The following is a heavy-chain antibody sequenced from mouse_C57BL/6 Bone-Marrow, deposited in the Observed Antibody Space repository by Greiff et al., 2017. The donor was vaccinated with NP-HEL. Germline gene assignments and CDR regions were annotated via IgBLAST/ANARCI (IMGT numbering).Heavy chain of an antibody. D-gene: IGHD2-12*01. Sequence: EVQVVESGGGLVKPGGSLKLSCAASGFTFSDYGMHWVRQAPEQGLEWVAYISSGSSTIYYADTVKGRFTISRDNAKNTLFLQMTILRSEDTAMYYCARRYRGLYYYAMDYWGQGTSVTVSS. J-gene: IGHJ4*01. CDR2: ISSGSSTI. V-gene: IGHV5-17*01. CDR3: ARRYRGLYYYAMDY. CDR1: GFTFSDYG.